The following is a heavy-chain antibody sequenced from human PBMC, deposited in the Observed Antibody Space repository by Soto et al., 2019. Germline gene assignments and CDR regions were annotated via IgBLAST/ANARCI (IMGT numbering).Heavy chain of an antibody. CDR2: MNPNSGNT. D-gene: IGHD2-2*01. CDR1: GYTFTSYD. V-gene: IGHV1-8*01. CDR3: ARWYFSSISCNSYIYYGMDV. J-gene: IGHJ6*01. Sequence: ASVKVSCKASGYTFTSYDINWVRQATGQGLEWMGWMNPNSGNTGYAQKFQGRVTMTRNTSISTAYMELSSLRSEDTAVYYCARWYFSSISCNSYIYYGMDVYAEASTDTVTS.